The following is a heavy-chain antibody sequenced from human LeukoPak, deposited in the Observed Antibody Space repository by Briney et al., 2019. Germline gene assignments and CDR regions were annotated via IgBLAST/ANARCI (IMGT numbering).Heavy chain of an antibody. Sequence: SETLSLTCTVSGGSISSGGYYWSWIRQPPGKGLEWIGYIYHSGSTYYNPSLKSRVTISVDRSKNQFSLKLSSVTAADTAVYYCASPSIQYAGDYYYYMDVWGKGTTVTVSS. CDR1: GGSISSGGYY. CDR3: ASPSIQYAGDYYYYMDV. J-gene: IGHJ6*03. D-gene: IGHD4-11*01. CDR2: IYHSGST. V-gene: IGHV4-30-2*01.